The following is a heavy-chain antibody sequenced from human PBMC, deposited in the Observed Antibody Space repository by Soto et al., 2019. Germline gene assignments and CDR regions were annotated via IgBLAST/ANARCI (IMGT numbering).Heavy chain of an antibody. V-gene: IGHV4-59*01. CDR2: IHDSGST. J-gene: IGHJ5*01. D-gene: IGHD3-3*01. CDR1: EESISGFY. CDR3: ARVFIYFLSGLPSNNWFDS. Sequence: SKNPYITSGVYEESISGFYWTWIRQPPGKGMEWIGYIHDSGSTNYNPALESRVSISVDTSKNELSLKLSSVTAADTAMYYCARVFIYFLSGLPSNNWFDSWG.